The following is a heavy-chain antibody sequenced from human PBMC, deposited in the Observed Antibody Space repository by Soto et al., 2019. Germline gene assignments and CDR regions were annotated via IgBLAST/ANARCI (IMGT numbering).Heavy chain of an antibody. D-gene: IGHD2-21*02. V-gene: IGHV3-21*01. CDR1: GFTFSSYS. Sequence: GGSLRLSCAASGFTFSSYSMNWVRQAPGKGLEWVSSISSSSSYIYYADSVKGRFTISRDNAKNSLYLQMNSLRAEDTAVYYCARDPYCGGDCYSASTDYYYGMDVWGQGTTVTVSS. CDR2: ISSSSSYI. CDR3: ARDPYCGGDCYSASTDYYYGMDV. J-gene: IGHJ6*02.